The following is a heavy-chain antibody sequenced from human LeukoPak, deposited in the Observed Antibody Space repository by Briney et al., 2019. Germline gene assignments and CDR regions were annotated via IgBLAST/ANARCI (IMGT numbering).Heavy chain of an antibody. V-gene: IGHV4-59*08. J-gene: IGHJ4*02. D-gene: IGHD3-9*01. CDR3: ARHALSYDILTGYYTGHYFDY. Sequence: SETLSLTCTVSGGSISSYYWSWIRQPPGKGLEWIGYIYYSGSTNYDPSLKSRVTISVGTSKNQFSLKLSSVTAADTAVYYCARHALSYDILTGYYTGHYFDYWGQGTLVTVSS. CDR2: IYYSGST. CDR1: GGSISSYY.